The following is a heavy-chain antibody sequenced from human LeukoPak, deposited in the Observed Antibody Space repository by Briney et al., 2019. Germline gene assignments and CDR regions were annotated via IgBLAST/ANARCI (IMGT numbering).Heavy chain of an antibody. CDR3: AREGEVREMTT. J-gene: IGHJ4*02. Sequence: TLSLTCTVSGCSLSSDGYYWIWIPPHPGKGLEWIGYLYYSGSTYYNPSLKSRVTRSVDTSKIQFSRKLSSVTAADTAVYYCAREGEVREMTTWGQGTLVTVSS. CDR2: LYYSGST. D-gene: IGHD5-24*01. CDR1: GCSLSSDGYY. V-gene: IGHV4-31*03.